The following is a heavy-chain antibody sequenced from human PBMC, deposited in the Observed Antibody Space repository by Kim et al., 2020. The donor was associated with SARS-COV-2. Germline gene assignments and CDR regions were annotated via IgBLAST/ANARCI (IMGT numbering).Heavy chain of an antibody. CDR3: ARVGESYKDAFDI. D-gene: IGHD3-10*01. V-gene: IGHV4-31*02. Sequence: YNPSIKSRVTISVDTSKNQISLKLSSVTAADTAVYYCARVGESYKDAFDIWGQGTMVTVSS. J-gene: IGHJ3*02.